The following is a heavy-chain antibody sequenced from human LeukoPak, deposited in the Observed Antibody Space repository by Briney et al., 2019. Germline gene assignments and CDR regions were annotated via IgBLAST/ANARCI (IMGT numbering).Heavy chain of an antibody. J-gene: IGHJ4*02. CDR2: FDPEDGET. D-gene: IGHD6-19*01. Sequence: VASVTVSCTVSGYTLTELSMHWVRQAPGKGSEWVGGFDPEDGETIYAQKLQGRVTMTEDTSTDTAYTELSSLRSEDTAVYYCATHRTGWHEEDHFDYWGQGTLVTVSS. CDR3: ATHRTGWHEEDHFDY. V-gene: IGHV1-24*01. CDR1: GYTLTELS.